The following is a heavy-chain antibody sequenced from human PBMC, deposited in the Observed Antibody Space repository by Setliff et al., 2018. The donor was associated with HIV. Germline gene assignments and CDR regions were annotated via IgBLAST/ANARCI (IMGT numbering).Heavy chain of an antibody. CDR2: INAGYGNT. J-gene: IGHJ4*02. V-gene: IGHV1-3*01. CDR3: ARSPGDYLFDY. D-gene: IGHD4-17*01. CDR1: GGTFRNYA. Sequence: ASVKVSCKASGGTFRNYAISWVRQAPGQSLEWMGWINAGYGNTKYSQKFQGRVTITRDASASTAYMELSSLRSEDTAVYYCARSPGDYLFDYWGQGTLVTVSS.